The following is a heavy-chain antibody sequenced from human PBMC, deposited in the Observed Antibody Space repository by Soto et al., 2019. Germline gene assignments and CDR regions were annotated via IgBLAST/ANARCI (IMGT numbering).Heavy chain of an antibody. Sequence: QVQLQESGPGLVKPSETLSLTCTVSGGSINSYYWSWIRQPPGKGLEWIGYIYYSGSNNYNPSLKSRVTISVDTSKNQFSLKLRSVTGADTAVYYCARRYGGNFDYWGQGTLVTVSS. D-gene: IGHD1-26*01. J-gene: IGHJ4*02. V-gene: IGHV4-59*01. CDR1: GGSINSYY. CDR3: ARRYGGNFDY. CDR2: IYYSGSN.